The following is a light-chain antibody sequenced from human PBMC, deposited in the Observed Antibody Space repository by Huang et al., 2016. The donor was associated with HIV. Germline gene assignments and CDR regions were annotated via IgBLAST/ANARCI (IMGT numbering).Light chain of an antibody. Sequence: DIQMTQSPSTLSASIGDRVTITCRASQGISRWLAWYQQKQGKAPKLMIYKASSLESGVQSRFSGSGSGTEFTLTISNLQPDDFATYYCQQYNTYPLTFGGGTKVEIK. CDR1: QGISRW. CDR3: QQYNTYPLT. CDR2: KAS. J-gene: IGKJ4*01. V-gene: IGKV1-5*03.